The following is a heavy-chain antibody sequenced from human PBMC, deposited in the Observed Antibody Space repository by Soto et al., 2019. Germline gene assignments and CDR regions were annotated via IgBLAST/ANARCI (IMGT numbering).Heavy chain of an antibody. Sequence: QLQLQESGPGLVKPSETLSLTCTVSGGSISSSSYYWGWIRQPPGKGLEWIGSIYYSGSTYYNPSLKSRVTISVDTPKNQFSLKLSSVTAADTAVYYCARGRGTEDYYDSSGYARFYFDYWGQGTLVTVSS. V-gene: IGHV4-39*01. J-gene: IGHJ4*02. CDR3: ARGRGTEDYYDSSGYARFYFDY. CDR1: GGSISSSSYY. CDR2: IYYSGST. D-gene: IGHD3-22*01.